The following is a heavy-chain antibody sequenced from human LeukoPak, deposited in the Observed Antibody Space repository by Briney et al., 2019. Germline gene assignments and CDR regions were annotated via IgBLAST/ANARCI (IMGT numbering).Heavy chain of an antibody. V-gene: IGHV3-21*01. CDR2: ISSSSSYI. J-gene: IGHJ4*02. D-gene: IGHD2-15*01. CDR1: GFTFSSYS. CDR3: ARDPVVAVDY. Sequence: GGSLRLSCAASGFTFSSYSMNWVRQAPGKGLEWVSSISSSSSYIYYADSVKGRFTISRDNAKNSMYLQMNSLRAEDTAVYYCARDPVVAVDYWGQGTLVTVSS.